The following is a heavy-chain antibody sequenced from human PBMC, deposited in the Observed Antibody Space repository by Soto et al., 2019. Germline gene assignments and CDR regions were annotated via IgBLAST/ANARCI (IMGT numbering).Heavy chain of an antibody. CDR2: IKQDGSEK. J-gene: IGHJ3*02. CDR3: ARDRRDGWSPTTIFDI. D-gene: IGHD6-19*01. V-gene: IGHV3-7*01. Sequence: GGSLRLSCSASGFTFSSYWMSWVRQAPGKGLEWVANIKQDGSEKYYVDSVKGRFTISRDNAKNSLYLQMNSLRAEDTAVYYCARDRRDGWSPTTIFDIWGQGTMVTVSS. CDR1: GFTFSSYW.